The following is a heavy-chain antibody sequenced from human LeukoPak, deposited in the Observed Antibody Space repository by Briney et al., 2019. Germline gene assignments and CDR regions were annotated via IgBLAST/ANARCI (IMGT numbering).Heavy chain of an antibody. Sequence: GRSLRLSCAASGFTFSSYGMHWVRQAPGKGLEWVAVISYDGSNKYYADSVKGRFTISGDNSKNTLYLQMNSLRAEDTAVYYCAKAVVGATIIGDAFDIWGQGTMVTVSS. D-gene: IGHD1-26*01. V-gene: IGHV3-30*18. CDR2: ISYDGSNK. CDR3: AKAVVGATIIGDAFDI. J-gene: IGHJ3*02. CDR1: GFTFSSYG.